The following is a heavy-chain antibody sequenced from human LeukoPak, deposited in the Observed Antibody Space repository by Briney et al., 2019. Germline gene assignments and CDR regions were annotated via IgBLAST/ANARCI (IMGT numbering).Heavy chain of an antibody. CDR1: GFTFSRYW. CDR2: IKQDGSEK. Sequence: GGSLRLSCAASGFTFSRYWMTWVRQAPGKGLERVANIKQDGSEKYYVDSVKGRFTISRDNAKNSLYLQMNSLRVEDTAVYYCARGWDGSGYYSFDYWGQGTLVTVSS. CDR3: ARGWDGSGYYSFDY. D-gene: IGHD3-22*01. J-gene: IGHJ4*02. V-gene: IGHV3-7*05.